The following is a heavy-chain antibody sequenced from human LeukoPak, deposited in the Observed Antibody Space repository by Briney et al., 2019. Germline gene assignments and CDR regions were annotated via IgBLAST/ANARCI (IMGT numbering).Heavy chain of an antibody. D-gene: IGHD6-19*01. J-gene: IGHJ4*02. CDR1: GYTFTGYY. Sequence: ASVKVSCKASGYTFTGYYMHWVRQAPGQGLEWMGWINPNSGGTNYAQKFQGRVTMTRDTSISTAYMELSRLRSDDTAVYYCARDYAIVVAGTLDDYFDYWGQGTLVTVSS. CDR3: ARDYAIVVAGTLDDYFDY. CDR2: INPNSGGT. V-gene: IGHV1-2*02.